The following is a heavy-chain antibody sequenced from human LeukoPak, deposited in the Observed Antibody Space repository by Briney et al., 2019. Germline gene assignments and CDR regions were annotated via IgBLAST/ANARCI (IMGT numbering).Heavy chain of an antibody. CDR3: ARETYMDV. CDR1: RGSIGSYY. V-gene: IGHV4-4*07. Sequence: SETLSLTCTVSRGSIGSYYWGWIRDPAGKGLEWIGRFDTSGSTDYNPSLKSRDSISVDKSKNQCSLKLSSVTAADTAIYYCARETYMDVWGKGITVTVSS. J-gene: IGHJ6*03. CDR2: FDTSGST.